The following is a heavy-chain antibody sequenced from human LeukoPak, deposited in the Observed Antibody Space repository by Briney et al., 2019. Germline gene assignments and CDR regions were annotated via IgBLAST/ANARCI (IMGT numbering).Heavy chain of an antibody. J-gene: IGHJ3*02. D-gene: IGHD3-9*01. CDR1: GFTFSSYS. Sequence: GGSLRLSCAASGFTFSSYSMNWVRQAPGKGLEWVSSISSSSSYIYYADSVKGRFTISRDNAKNSLYLQMNSLRAEDTAVYYCARDVNYDILTHPPGAFDIWGQGTMVTVSS. CDR3: ARDVNYDILTHPPGAFDI. V-gene: IGHV3-21*01. CDR2: ISSSSSYI.